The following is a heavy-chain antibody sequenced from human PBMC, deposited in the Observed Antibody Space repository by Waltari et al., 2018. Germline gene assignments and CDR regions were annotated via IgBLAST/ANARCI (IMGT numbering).Heavy chain of an antibody. CDR3: AREVLPNATIWRSYFDY. V-gene: IGHV1-8*03. CDR2: MNTNSGNT. D-gene: IGHD5-12*01. CDR1: GYSFRRSD. J-gene: IGHJ4*02. Sequence: QVQLEQSGAEMVKPGASVRVSCKASGYSFRRSDISWVRQAPGQGLEWMGWMNTNSGNTGYAEKFQGRVTITRNTSINTAYMDLSGLRSEDTAVYYCAREVLPNATIWRSYFDYWGQGSLVTVSS.